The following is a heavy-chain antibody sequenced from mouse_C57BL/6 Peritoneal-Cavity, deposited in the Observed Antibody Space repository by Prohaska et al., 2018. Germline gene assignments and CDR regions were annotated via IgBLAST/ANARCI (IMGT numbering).Heavy chain of an antibody. J-gene: IGHJ3*01. CDR3: AGGYPAWFAY. CDR1: FNGYW. Sequence: FNGYWIAGVKKRPGHGLEWIGEILPGSGSTNYKEKFKGKATFTAETSSNTAYMQLSSLTTEDSAIYYCAGGYPAWFAYWGQGTLVTVSA. V-gene: IGHV1-9*01. D-gene: IGHD2-2*01. CDR2: ILPGSGST.